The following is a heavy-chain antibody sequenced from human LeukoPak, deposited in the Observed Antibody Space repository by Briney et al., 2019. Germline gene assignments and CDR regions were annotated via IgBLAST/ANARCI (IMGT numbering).Heavy chain of an antibody. CDR2: ISGDGGST. J-gene: IGHJ4*02. Sequence: QSGGSLRLSCAASGFTFDDYAMHWVRQAPGKGLEWVSLISGDGGSTYYADSVKGRFTISRDNSKNSLYLQMNSLRTEDTALYYCAKGMSGYSYGLEFDYWGQGTLVTVSS. CDR3: AKGMSGYSYGLEFDY. D-gene: IGHD5-18*01. V-gene: IGHV3-43*02. CDR1: GFTFDDYA.